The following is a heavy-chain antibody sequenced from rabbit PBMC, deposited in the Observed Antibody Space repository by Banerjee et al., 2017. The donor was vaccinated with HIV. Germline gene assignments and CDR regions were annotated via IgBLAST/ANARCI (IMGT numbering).Heavy chain of an antibody. CDR1: GIDFSSYG. J-gene: IGHJ4*01. V-gene: IGHV1S45*01. Sequence: QEQLVESGGGLVTLGGSLKLSCKASGIDFSSYGISWVRQAPGKGLEWIAWIDRGSSGSTFYARWAKGRFTISKTSSTTVTLQMTSLTAADTATYFCARTGISGWNDFFDLWGQGTLVTVS. CDR3: ARTGISGWNDFFDL. D-gene: IGHD4-1*01. CDR2: IDRGSSGST.